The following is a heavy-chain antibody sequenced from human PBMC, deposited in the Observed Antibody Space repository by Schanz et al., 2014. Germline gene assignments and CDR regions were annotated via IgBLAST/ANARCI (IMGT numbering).Heavy chain of an antibody. Sequence: QVQLVQSGAEVKEPGASVDISCKASGYTFTTYALNWVRQAPGQGLEWMGWINSNPGNPTYAPAFTGRFAFSLDTYVSTAYLQIIGLQAEDSAVFYCARGRGGNTGYEAADYWGQGTRVTVSS. V-gene: IGHV7-4-1*02. CDR2: INSNPGNP. CDR3: ARGRGGNTGYEAADY. J-gene: IGHJ4*02. D-gene: IGHD5-12*01. CDR1: GYTFTTYA.